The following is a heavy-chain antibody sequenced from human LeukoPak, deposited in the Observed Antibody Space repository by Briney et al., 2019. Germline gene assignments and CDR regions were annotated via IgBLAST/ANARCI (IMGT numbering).Heavy chain of an antibody. Sequence: KPSENLSLTCTVSGGSISSYYWSWIRQPPGKGLEWMVYIYYSGSTNYNPSLKSRVTISVDTSKNQFSLKLSSVTAADTAVYYCARGTDAGIAVANDYWGQGTLVTVSS. CDR3: ARGTDAGIAVANDY. D-gene: IGHD6-19*01. CDR2: IYYSGST. J-gene: IGHJ4*02. CDR1: GGSISSYY. V-gene: IGHV4-59*01.